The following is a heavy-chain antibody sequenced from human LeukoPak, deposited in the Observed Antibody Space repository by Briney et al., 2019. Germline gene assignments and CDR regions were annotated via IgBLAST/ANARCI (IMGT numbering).Heavy chain of an antibody. J-gene: IGHJ4*02. CDR2: ISWNSGSI. CDR3: AKGTYYDIEGAFDY. Sequence: GGSLRLSCAASGFTFDDYAMHWVRQAPGKVLEWVSGISWNSGSIGYADSVKGRFTISRDNAKNSLYLQMNSLRAEDMALYYCAKGTYYDIEGAFDYWGQGTLVTVSS. V-gene: IGHV3-9*03. CDR1: GFTFDDYA. D-gene: IGHD3-9*01.